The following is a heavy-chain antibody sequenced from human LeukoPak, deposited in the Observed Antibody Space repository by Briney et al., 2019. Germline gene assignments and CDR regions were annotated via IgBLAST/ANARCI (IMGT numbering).Heavy chain of an antibody. Sequence: SETLSLTCAVYGGSFSGYYWSWIRQPPGKGLEWIGEINHSGSTNYNPSLKSRVTISVDTSKSQFSLKLSSVTAADTAVYYCASIRVPYGDLPFDYWGQGTLVTVSS. CDR3: ASIRVPYGDLPFDY. CDR2: INHSGST. J-gene: IGHJ4*02. V-gene: IGHV4-34*01. CDR1: GGSFSGYY. D-gene: IGHD4-17*01.